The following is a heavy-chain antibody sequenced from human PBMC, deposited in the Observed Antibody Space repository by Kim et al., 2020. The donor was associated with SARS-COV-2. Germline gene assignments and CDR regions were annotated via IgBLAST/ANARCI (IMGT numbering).Heavy chain of an antibody. CDR3: ARHETTVTTAKFDY. Sequence: SETLSLTCTVSGGSISSSSYYWGWIRQPPGKGLEWIGSIYYSGSTYYNPSLKSRVTISVDTSKNQFSLKLSSVTAADTAVYYCARHETTVTTAKFDYWGQGTLVTVSS. D-gene: IGHD4-17*01. J-gene: IGHJ4*02. CDR1: GGSISSSSYY. V-gene: IGHV4-39*01. CDR2: IYYSGST.